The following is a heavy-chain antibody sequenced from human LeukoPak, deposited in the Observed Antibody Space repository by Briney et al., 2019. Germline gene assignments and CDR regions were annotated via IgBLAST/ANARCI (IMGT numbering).Heavy chain of an antibody. CDR2: IYWDDDK. V-gene: IGHV2-5*02. CDR3: AHSLYGSGSHYYFDY. CDR1: GFSLSTTGVG. J-gene: IGHJ4*02. D-gene: IGHD3-10*01. Sequence: SGPTLVNPTQTLTLTCTFSGFSLSTTGVGVGWIRQPPGKALEWLALIYWDDDKRYSPSLKSRLTITKATSKNQVVLIMTNMDPVDTATYYYAHSLYGSGSHYYFDYWGQGTLVTVSS.